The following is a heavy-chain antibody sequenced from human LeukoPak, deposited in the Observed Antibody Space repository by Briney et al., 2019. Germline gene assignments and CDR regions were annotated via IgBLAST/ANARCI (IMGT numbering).Heavy chain of an antibody. CDR1: GFTFSSYW. CDR3: ARGAYYDFWSGYYYYYGMDV. Sequence: GGSLRLSCAASGFTFSSYWMHWVRQAPGKGLVWVSRINSDGSSTSYADSVKGRFTISRDNAKNTLYLQMNSLRAEDTVVYYCARGAYYDFWSGYYYYYGMDVWGQGTTVTVSS. D-gene: IGHD3-3*01. V-gene: IGHV3-74*01. CDR2: INSDGSST. J-gene: IGHJ6*02.